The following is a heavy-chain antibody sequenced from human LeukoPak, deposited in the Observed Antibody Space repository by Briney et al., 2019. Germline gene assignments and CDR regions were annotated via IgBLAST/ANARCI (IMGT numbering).Heavy chain of an antibody. CDR3: AELGITMIGGV. CDR2: ITTSSSYI. CDR1: GFSFSSYS. D-gene: IGHD3-10*02. J-gene: IGHJ6*04. V-gene: IGHV3-21*01. Sequence: GGSLRLSCAASGFSFSSYSMNWVRQAPGKGLEWVSSITTSSSYIYYADSVKGRFTISRDNAKNSLFLQMNSLRAEDTAVYYCAELGITMIGGVWGKGTTVTVSS.